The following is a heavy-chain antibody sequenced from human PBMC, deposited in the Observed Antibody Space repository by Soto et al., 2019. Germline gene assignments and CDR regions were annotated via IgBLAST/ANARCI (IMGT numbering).Heavy chain of an antibody. CDR3: ARGPSLYCSSTSCSPFDP. CDR2: ISYDGSNK. V-gene: IGHV3-30-3*01. J-gene: IGHJ5*02. D-gene: IGHD2-2*01. Sequence: QVQLVESGGAVVQPGRSLRLSCAASGFTFSSYAVHWVRQAPGKGLEWVAVISYDGSNKYYTDSVKGRFTISRDNSKSTLYLQMNSLRPGDTAVYYCARGPSLYCSSTSCSPFDPWGQGTLVTVSS. CDR1: GFTFSSYA.